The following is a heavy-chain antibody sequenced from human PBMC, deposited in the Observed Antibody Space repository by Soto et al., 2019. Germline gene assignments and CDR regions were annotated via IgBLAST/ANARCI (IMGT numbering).Heavy chain of an antibody. CDR1: GFTFSSYG. CDR2: ISYDGSNK. D-gene: IGHD6-13*01. V-gene: IGHV3-30*18. Sequence: QVQLVESGGGVVQPGRSLRLSCAASGFTFSSYGMHWVRQAPGKGLEWVAVISYDGSNKYYADSVKGRFTISRDNSKNTLYLQMNSLRAEDTDVYYCAKGPPDPLYSSSWYGVYWGQGTLVTVSS. CDR3: AKGPPDPLYSSSWYGVY. J-gene: IGHJ4*02.